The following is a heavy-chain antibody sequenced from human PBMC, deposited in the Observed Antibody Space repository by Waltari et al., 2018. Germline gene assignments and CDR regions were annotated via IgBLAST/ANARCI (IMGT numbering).Heavy chain of an antibody. Sequence: EVQLVESGGGPVESGGSLRPSCAVSGFTLSDHGINWVRQSPGKGLEWVSFISTSSNYIYYADSVKGRFAVSRDNARNSIFLDMNSLRAEDTAVYYCARAGSGYDDPLDYWGQGTQVTVSS. D-gene: IGHD5-12*01. CDR3: ARAGSGYDDPLDY. J-gene: IGHJ4*02. CDR2: ISTSSNYI. V-gene: IGHV3-21*06. CDR1: GFTLSDHG.